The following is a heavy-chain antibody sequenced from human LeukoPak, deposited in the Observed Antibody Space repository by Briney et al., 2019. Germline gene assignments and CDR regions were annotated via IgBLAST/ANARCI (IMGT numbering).Heavy chain of an antibody. CDR1: GFTFSSYS. CDR3: ARGLPVATRMLYFDY. V-gene: IGHV3-48*02. CDR2: ISSSSSTI. J-gene: IGHJ4*02. D-gene: IGHD3-16*01. Sequence: PGGSLRLSCAASGFTFSSYSMNWVRQAPGKGLEWVSYISSSSSTIYYADSVKGRFTISRDNAKNSLYLQMNSLRDEDTAVYYCARGLPVATRMLYFDYWGQGTLLTVSS.